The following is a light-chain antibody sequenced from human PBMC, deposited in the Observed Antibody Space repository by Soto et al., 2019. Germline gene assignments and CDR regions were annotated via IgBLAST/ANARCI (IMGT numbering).Light chain of an antibody. CDR1: QSISSS. CDR3: QQSYSTPRT. Sequence: DIQMTQSPSSLSASVRDRVTITCRASQSISSSLNWYQQKPGKAPKLLIYAASSLQSGVPSRFSGSGSETDFTLTISSLQPEDFATYYCQQSYSTPRTFGQGTKVEIK. CDR2: AAS. J-gene: IGKJ1*01. V-gene: IGKV1-39*01.